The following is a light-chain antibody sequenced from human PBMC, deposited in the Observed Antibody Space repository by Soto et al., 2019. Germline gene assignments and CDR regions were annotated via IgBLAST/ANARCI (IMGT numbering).Light chain of an antibody. J-gene: IGKJ4*01. Sequence: EIVTTQSPSTLSVYTGETATLSCRASQSVSSNLAWYQQRPGQAPRLLIYGASTRATGIPARFSGSGSGTEFTLTISSLQSEDFAVYYCQQYDSSPLTFGGVAKVDI. CDR3: QQYDSSPLT. CDR1: QSVSSN. CDR2: GAS. V-gene: IGKV3-15*01.